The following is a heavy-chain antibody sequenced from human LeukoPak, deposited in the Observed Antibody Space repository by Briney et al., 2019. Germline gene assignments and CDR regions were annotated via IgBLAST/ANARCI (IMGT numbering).Heavy chain of an antibody. D-gene: IGHD3-16*01. Sequence: SETLSLTCAVYGGSFSGYYWSWIRQPPGKGLEWIGEINHSGSTNYNPSLKSRVTISVDTSKNQFSLKLSSVTAAYTAVYYCARVYMITFGGVIFPNWFDPWGQGTLVTVSS. CDR3: ARVYMITFGGVIFPNWFDP. V-gene: IGHV4-34*01. J-gene: IGHJ5*02. CDR1: GGSFSGYY. CDR2: INHSGST.